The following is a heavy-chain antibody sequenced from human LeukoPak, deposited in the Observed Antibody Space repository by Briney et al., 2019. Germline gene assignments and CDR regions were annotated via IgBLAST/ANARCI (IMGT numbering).Heavy chain of an antibody. CDR1: GYTFTAYH. CDR2: ISPNSGDT. V-gene: IGHV1-2*02. CDR3: VRSGYNWGFDY. D-gene: IGHD1-1*01. J-gene: IGHJ4*02. Sequence: ASVKVSCKASGYTFTAYHMHGVRQAPGQGLEWMGWISPNSGDTGFAQKFQGRVTMTRDTSISTAYLELSRLRSDDTAVYYCVRSGYNWGFDYWGQGTLVTVSS.